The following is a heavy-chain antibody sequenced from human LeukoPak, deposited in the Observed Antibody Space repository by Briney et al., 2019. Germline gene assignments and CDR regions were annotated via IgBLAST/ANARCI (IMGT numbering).Heavy chain of an antibody. CDR1: GYSFTSYW. CDR2: IYPGDSDT. Sequence: GESLKISCKGSGYSFTSYWIGWVRQMPGKGLEWMGIIYPGDSDTRYSPSFQGQVTISADKSIRTAYLQWSSLKASDTAMYYCARGFNFWSGYTFKNWFDPWGQGTLVTVSS. CDR3: ARGFNFWSGYTFKNWFDP. J-gene: IGHJ5*02. D-gene: IGHD3-3*01. V-gene: IGHV5-51*01.